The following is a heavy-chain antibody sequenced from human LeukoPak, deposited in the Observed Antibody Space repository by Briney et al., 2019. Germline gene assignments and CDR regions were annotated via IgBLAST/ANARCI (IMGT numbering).Heavy chain of an antibody. J-gene: IGHJ6*03. Sequence: ASVKVSCKVSGYTLTELSMHWVRQAPGKGLEWMGGFDPEDGETIYAQKFQGRVTMTEDTSTDTAYMELSSLRSEDTAVYYCATSLFYYYYMDVWGKGTTVTVSS. V-gene: IGHV1-24*01. CDR2: FDPEDGET. CDR3: ATSLFYYYYMDV. CDR1: GYTLTELS.